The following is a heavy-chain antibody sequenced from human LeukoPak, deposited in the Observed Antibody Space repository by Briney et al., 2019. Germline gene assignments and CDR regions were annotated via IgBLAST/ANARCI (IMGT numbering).Heavy chain of an antibody. J-gene: IGHJ4*02. V-gene: IGHV3-66*01. Sequence: GGSLRLSCAASGVTVSSNYMSWVRQAPGKGVEWVSVIYSGGSTYYADSVKGRFTISRDNSKNTLYLQMNSLRAEDTAVYYCARDDIAVAGKDYWGQGTLVTVSS. D-gene: IGHD6-19*01. CDR3: ARDDIAVAGKDY. CDR1: GVTVSSNY. CDR2: IYSGGST.